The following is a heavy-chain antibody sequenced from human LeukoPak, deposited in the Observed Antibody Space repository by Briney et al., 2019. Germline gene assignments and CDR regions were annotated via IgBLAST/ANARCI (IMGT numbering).Heavy chain of an antibody. CDR2: IYHPGGT. J-gene: IGHJ4*02. V-gene: IGHV4-38-2*02. CDR1: GYSISSGTF. CDR3: ATLVAYNPDNFDY. Sequence: PSETLSLTCTVSGYSISSGTFWGWIRQPPGKGLEWIGTIYHPGGTYYNPSLQSRVTISVDTSKNQLSLKLSSVTAADTAVYYCATLVAYNPDNFDYWGQGTLVTVSS. D-gene: IGHD3-16*01.